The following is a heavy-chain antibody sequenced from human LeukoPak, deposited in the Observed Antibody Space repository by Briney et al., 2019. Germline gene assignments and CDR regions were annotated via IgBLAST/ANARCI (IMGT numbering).Heavy chain of an antibody. CDR3: ARERSHNERDRGWFDP. CDR2: INPLGGNT. J-gene: IGHJ5*02. CDR1: GYTFTSYY. V-gene: IGHV1-46*01. D-gene: IGHD1-1*01. Sequence: GDSVKVSCKASGYTFTSYYMHWVRQAPGQGLEWMGIINPLGGNTNYAQKFQGRVTMTRDMSASTVYMELNSLRSDDTAIYYCARERSHNERDRGWFDPWGQGTLVTVSS.